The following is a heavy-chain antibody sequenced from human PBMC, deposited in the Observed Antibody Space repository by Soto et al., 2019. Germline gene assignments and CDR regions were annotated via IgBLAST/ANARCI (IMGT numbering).Heavy chain of an antibody. J-gene: IGHJ4*02. V-gene: IGHV3-23*01. CDR3: AKDRQPDGLWPFDH. D-gene: IGHD2-2*01. CDR2: IIQSGET. Sequence: EVLLLESGGGLVRSGGSLRLTCATSGFTFSAYTFSWVRQAPGAGLEWVSAIIQSGETFYADSVKGRFSISRDDSNNMLYLQMHSLRADDTAVYSCAKDRQPDGLWPFDHWGQGALVTVSS. CDR1: GFTFSAYT.